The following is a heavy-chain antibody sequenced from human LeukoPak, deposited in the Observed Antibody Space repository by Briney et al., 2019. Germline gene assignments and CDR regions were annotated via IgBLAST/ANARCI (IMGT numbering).Heavy chain of an antibody. J-gene: IGHJ4*02. CDR2: ISGSGGST. CDR3: AKDRCSGGSCYFDY. Sequence: ETLSLTCAVYGGSFSGYYWSWVRQAPGKGLEWVSAISGSGGSTYYADSVKGRFTISRDNSKNTLYLQMNSLRAEDTAVYYCAKDRCSGGSCYFDYWGQGTLVTVSS. V-gene: IGHV3-23*01. CDR1: GGSFSGYY. D-gene: IGHD2-15*01.